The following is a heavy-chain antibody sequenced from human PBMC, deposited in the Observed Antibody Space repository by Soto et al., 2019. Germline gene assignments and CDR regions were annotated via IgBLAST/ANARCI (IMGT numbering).Heavy chain of an antibody. CDR1: GTSISSYY. Sequence: PSETLSLTCTVSGTSISSYYWSWIRQPPGKGLEWIANIHYSGTTNYNPSLASRVTLSVDTSKNQFSLKLSSVTAADTAVYYCARGYGIYYYYGMDVWGQGTTVTVSS. J-gene: IGHJ6*02. CDR2: IHYSGTT. D-gene: IGHD3-10*01. V-gene: IGHV4-59*12. CDR3: ARGYGIYYYYGMDV.